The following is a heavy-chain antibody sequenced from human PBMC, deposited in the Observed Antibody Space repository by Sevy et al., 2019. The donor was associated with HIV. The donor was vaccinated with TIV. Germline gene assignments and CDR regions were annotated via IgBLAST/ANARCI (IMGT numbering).Heavy chain of an antibody. CDR2: ISGGGGST. J-gene: IGHJ2*01. D-gene: IGHD3-3*01. CDR1: GFTFSSYA. CDR3: AKGNSDFWSGFRYFDL. V-gene: IGHV3-23*01. Sequence: GGSLRLSCAASGFTFSSYALSWVRQAPGKGLEWVSGISGGGGSTYYADSVKGRFTISRDNSKNTLYLQMNSLRVEDTPVYFCAKGNSDFWSGFRYFDLWGRGTLVTVSS.